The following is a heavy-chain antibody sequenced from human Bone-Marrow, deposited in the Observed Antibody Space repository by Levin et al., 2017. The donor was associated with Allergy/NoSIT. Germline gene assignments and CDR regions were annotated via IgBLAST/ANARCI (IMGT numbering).Heavy chain of an antibody. Sequence: SQTLSLTCTVSGGSISNSYWSWIRQSPGEGLEWIGYIYYTGNTNYNPSLKSRVTISVDTSKNQFSLKLSSVTAADTAVYYCARHYGSGTFPLDYWGQGTLVTVSS. V-gene: IGHV4-59*01. CDR1: GGSISNSY. D-gene: IGHD3-10*01. J-gene: IGHJ4*02. CDR2: IYYTGNT. CDR3: ARHYGSGTFPLDY.